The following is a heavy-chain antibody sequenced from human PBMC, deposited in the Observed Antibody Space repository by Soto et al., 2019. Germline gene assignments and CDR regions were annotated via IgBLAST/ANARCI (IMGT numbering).Heavy chain of an antibody. V-gene: IGHV1-69*13. CDR3: ARHLEVVVFGVIRYYYYCMD. Sequence: SVKGYCKTSGGTFSSSAISWVRQAPGQGLEWMGGIIPMFETANYAQKFQGRVTITADEITGTAYMELRRLGSEDSGVYYCARHLEVVVFGVIRYYYYCMD. CDR1: GGTFSSSA. J-gene: IGHJ6*01. CDR2: IIPMFETA. D-gene: IGHD3-22*01.